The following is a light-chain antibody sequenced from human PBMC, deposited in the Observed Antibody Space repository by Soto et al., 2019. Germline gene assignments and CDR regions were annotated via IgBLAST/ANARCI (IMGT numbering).Light chain of an antibody. CDR2: GAS. J-gene: IGKJ4*01. V-gene: IGKV3-20*01. CDR1: QSVSSSN. CDR3: QLANIVPFT. Sequence: EIVLTQSPGTLSLSPGERATLSCRASQSVSSSNLAWYQQKPGQAPRLLIYGASSRATGIPDRFSGSGSGTDFTLTISRLESEDFATYYCQLANIVPFTFGGGTKVDIK.